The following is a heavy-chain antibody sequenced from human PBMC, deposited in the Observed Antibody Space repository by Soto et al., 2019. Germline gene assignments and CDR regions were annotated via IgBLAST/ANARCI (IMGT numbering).Heavy chain of an antibody. J-gene: IGHJ5*02. Sequence: ASVKVSCKASGYTFTSYAMHWVRQAPGQRLEWMGWINAGNGNTKYSQKFQGRVTITRDTSASTAYMELSSLRSEDTAVYYCAVSIAVAAYNWFDPWGQGTLVTVSS. CDR1: GYTFTSYA. CDR2: INAGNGNT. V-gene: IGHV1-3*01. D-gene: IGHD6-19*01. CDR3: AVSIAVAAYNWFDP.